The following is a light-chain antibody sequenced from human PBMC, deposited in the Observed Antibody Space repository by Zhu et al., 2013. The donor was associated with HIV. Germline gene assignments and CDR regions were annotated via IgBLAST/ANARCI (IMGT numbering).Light chain of an antibody. Sequence: EIVMTQSPATLSVSPGERATLSCRASQSVSSNLAWYQQKPGQAPRLVIYDASRRATGIPARFSGSGAGTDFTLKISRVEAEDVGLYYCLQTSQFPHSFGQGTKLEIK. CDR3: LQTSQFPHS. V-gene: IGKV3D-15*01. J-gene: IGKJ2*03. CDR1: QSVSSN. CDR2: DAS.